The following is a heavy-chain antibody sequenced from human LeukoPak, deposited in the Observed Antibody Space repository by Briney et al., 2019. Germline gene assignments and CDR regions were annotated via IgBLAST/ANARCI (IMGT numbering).Heavy chain of an antibody. J-gene: IGHJ3*02. CDR3: ARARGYGGHSARAFDI. Sequence: ASELLSLTCVVSRASISSGGYYWSWIRQPPGKVLGWIGNYYYSGSTNYNPSHKSRVTILVDMSKNHFSLKLTSVTAADTAVYYGARARGYGGHSARAFDIWGQGTMVTVSS. CDR2: YYYSGST. CDR1: RASISSGGYY. V-gene: IGHV4-61*03. D-gene: IGHD4-23*01.